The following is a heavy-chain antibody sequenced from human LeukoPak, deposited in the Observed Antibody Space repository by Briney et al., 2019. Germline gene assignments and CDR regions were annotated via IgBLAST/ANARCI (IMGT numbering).Heavy chain of an antibody. CDR2: INPNSGGT. D-gene: IGHD6-19*01. J-gene: IGHJ5*02. CDR3: ASRLEYSSGWYLPFDP. V-gene: IGHV1-2*02. CDR1: GYTFTGYY. Sequence: ASVKVSCKASGYTFTGYYMHWVRQAPGQGLEWMGWINPNSGGTNYAQKFEGRVTRTRDTSISTAYMELSRLRSGDTAVYYCASRLEYSSGWYLPFDPWGQGTLVTVSS.